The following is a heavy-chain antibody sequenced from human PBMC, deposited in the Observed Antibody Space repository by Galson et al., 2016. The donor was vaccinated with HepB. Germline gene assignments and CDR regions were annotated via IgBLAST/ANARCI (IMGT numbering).Heavy chain of an antibody. CDR3: TRVLQWFGERWFDP. V-gene: IGHV3-30-3*01. Sequence: SLRLSCAASGFTFSSYAIHWVRQAPGKGLEWVAVISYDGTNKYYADSVKGRFTISRDNSKNTLFLQMNSLRAKDTAVYYCTRVLQWFGERWFDPWGQGTLVTVSS. CDR2: ISYDGTNK. CDR1: GFTFSSYA. D-gene: IGHD3-10*01. J-gene: IGHJ5*02.